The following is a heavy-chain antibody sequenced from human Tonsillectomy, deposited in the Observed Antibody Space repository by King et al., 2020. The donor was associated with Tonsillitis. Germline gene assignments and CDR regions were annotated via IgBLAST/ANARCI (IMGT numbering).Heavy chain of an antibody. CDR3: ARDCGGDCRGFDY. CDR2: ISSSSSYI. V-gene: IGHV3-21*01. CDR1: GFTFSSYS. D-gene: IGHD2-21*02. J-gene: IGHJ4*02. Sequence: VQLVESGGGLVKPGGSLRLSCAASGFTFSSYSMNWVRQAPGKGLEWVSSISSSSSYIYYADSVKGRFTISRDNAKNSLYLQMNSLRAEDTAVYYCARDCGGDCRGFDYWGQGTLVTVSS.